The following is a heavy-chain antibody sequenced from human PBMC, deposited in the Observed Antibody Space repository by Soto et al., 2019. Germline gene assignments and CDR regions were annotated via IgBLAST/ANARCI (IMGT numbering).Heavy chain of an antibody. Sequence: PGGSLRLSCAASGFTFSSYAMHWVRQAPGKGLGWVAVISYDGSNKYYADSVKGRFTISRDNSKNTLYLQMNSLRAEDTAVYYCARADRSGYYPYYYYGMDVWGQGTTVTVSS. V-gene: IGHV3-30-3*01. D-gene: IGHD3-3*01. CDR2: ISYDGSNK. CDR3: ARADRSGYYPYYYYGMDV. J-gene: IGHJ6*02. CDR1: GFTFSSYA.